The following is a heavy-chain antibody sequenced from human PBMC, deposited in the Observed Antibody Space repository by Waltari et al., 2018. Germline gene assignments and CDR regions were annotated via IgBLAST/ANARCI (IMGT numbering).Heavy chain of an antibody. J-gene: IGHJ6*02. CDR3: ARDPYCSGGSCYSDYYGMDV. CDR1: GGTFSSYA. Sequence: QVQLVQSGAEVKKPGSSVKVSCKASGGTFSSYAISWVRQDPGQGLEWMGGIIPIFGTANYAQKFQGRVTITADESTSTAYMELSSLRSEDTAVYYCARDPYCSGGSCYSDYYGMDVWGQGTTVTVSS. D-gene: IGHD2-15*01. V-gene: IGHV1-69*13. CDR2: IIPIFGTA.